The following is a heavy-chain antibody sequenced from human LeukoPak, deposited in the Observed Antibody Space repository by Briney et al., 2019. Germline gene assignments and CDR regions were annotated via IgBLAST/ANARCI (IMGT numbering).Heavy chain of an antibody. D-gene: IGHD2-8*01. J-gene: IGHJ6*03. CDR3: VRVGYCTHGVCYSMDL. CDR1: GYTFTAHY. CDR2: INPNSCGP. V-gene: IGHV1-2*02. Sequence: ASVKVSCKASGYTFTAHYIHWLRQAPGQGFEGMGWINPNSCGPNYAQKFQGRVAMTRDKSINTAYMELSRLTSDDTAVYYCVRVGYCTHGVCYSMDLWGKGTTVTVSS.